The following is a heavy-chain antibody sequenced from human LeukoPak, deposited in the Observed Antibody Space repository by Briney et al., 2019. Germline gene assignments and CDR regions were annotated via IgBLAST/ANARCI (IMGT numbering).Heavy chain of an antibody. CDR1: GFTFSSYS. CDR3: ARCDSGSYLFDY. Sequence: GGSLRLSCAASGFTFSSYSMNWVRQAPGKGLEWVSSISSSSSYIYYADSVKGRFTISRDNAKNSLYLQTNSLRAEDTAVYYCARCDSGSYLFDYWGQGTLVTVSS. V-gene: IGHV3-21*01. CDR2: ISSSSSYI. D-gene: IGHD1-26*01. J-gene: IGHJ4*02.